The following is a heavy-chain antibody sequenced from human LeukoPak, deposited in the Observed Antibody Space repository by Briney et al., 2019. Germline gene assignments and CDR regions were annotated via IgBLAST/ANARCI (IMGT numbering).Heavy chain of an antibody. CDR2: INPNSGGT. V-gene: IGHV1-2*02. D-gene: IGHD3-22*01. J-gene: IGHJ5*02. Sequence: ASVTVSCKASGYTFTTYALNWVRQAPGQGLEWMGWINPNSGGTNYAQKFQGRVTMTRDTSISTAYMELSRLRSDDTAAYYCARDLWDYYDSSGYYRPWGQGTLVTVSS. CDR1: GYTFTTYA. CDR3: ARDLWDYYDSSGYYRP.